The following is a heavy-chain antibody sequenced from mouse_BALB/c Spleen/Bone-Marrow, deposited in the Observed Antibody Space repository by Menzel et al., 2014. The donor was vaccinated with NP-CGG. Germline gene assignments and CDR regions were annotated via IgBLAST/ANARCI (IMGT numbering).Heavy chain of an antibody. CDR1: GYTFSNYW. Sequence: VQLQQPGTVLARPGAAVKMPCKASGYTFSNYWMHWVKQRPGQGLEWIGTIYPGNSDTTYNQKFKGKAKLTAVTSASTAYMDLSSLTNEDSAVYYCTTLARTNFDYGGQGTTLTVSS. CDR2: IYPGNSDT. J-gene: IGHJ2*01. CDR3: TTLARTNFDY. V-gene: IGHV1-5*01. D-gene: IGHD3-1*01.